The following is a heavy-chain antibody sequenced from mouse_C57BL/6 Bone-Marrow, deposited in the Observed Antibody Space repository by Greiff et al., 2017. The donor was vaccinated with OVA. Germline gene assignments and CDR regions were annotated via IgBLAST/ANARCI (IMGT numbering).Heavy chain of an antibody. D-gene: IGHD2-4*01. J-gene: IGHJ2*01. CDR1: GFNIENTY. CDR3: APLYDYGY. V-gene: IGHV14-3*01. Sequence: VQLQQSVAELVRPGASVKLSCTASGFNIENTYMHWVKQRPEQGLEWIGRIDPANGNTKYAPKFQGKATITADTSSNTAYLQLSSLTSEDTAIYYCAPLYDYGYWGQGTTLTVSS. CDR2: IDPANGNT.